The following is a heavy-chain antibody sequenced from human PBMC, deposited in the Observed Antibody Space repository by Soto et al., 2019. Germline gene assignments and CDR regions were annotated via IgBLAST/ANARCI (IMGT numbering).Heavy chain of an antibody. D-gene: IGHD3-10*01. CDR1: GYTFTTYG. CDR3: TREGSAPYYYYGMDA. V-gene: IGHV1-18*01. J-gene: IGHJ6*02. Sequence: QVQLEQSAPEEKKPGASVKVSCKASGYTFTTYGISWVRQAPGQGLEWLGWINTHNGNTNYAQNLQGRVIMTADTSTSTAYMELRSLRSDDTAIYYCTREGSAPYYYYGMDAWGQGTTVTVSS. CDR2: INTHNGNT.